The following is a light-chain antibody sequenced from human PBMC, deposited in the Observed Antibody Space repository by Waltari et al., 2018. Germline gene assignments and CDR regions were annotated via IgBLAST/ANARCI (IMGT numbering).Light chain of an antibody. CDR2: DAS. J-gene: IGKJ5*01. CDR3: QQYDNLPIT. CDR1: QDISNY. Sequence: DIQMTKSPSSLSASVGDRVTTTCQASQDISNYLNWYQQKPGKAPKLLIYDASNLETGVPSRFSGSGSGTDFTFTISSLQPEDIATYYCQQYDNLPITFGQGTRLEIK. V-gene: IGKV1-33*01.